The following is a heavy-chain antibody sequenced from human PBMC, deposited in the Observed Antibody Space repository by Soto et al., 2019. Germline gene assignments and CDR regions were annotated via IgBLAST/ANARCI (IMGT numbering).Heavy chain of an antibody. Sequence: QVQLVESGGGVVQPGRSLRLSCAASGFTFSSYAMHWVRQAPGKGLEWVAVISYDGSNKYYADSVKGRFTISRDNSKNTLYLQMNSLRAEDTAVYYCARDSGGWFDPWGQGTLVTVSS. D-gene: IGHD3-16*01. CDR2: ISYDGSNK. CDR3: ARDSGGWFDP. V-gene: IGHV3-30-3*01. J-gene: IGHJ5*02. CDR1: GFTFSSYA.